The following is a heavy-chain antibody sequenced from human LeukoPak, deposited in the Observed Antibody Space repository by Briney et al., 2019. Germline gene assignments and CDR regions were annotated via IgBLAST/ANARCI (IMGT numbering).Heavy chain of an antibody. J-gene: IGHJ4*02. CDR1: GFTFSDYY. CDR3: ARSPPRIAAAGTFDY. D-gene: IGHD6-13*01. V-gene: IGHV3-11*04. Sequence: PGGSLRLSCAAPGFTFSDYYMSWIRQAPGKGLEWVSYISSSGSTIYYADSVKGRFTISRDNAKNSLYLQMNSLRAEDTAVYYCARSPPRIAAAGTFDYWGQGTLVTVSS. CDR2: ISSSGSTI.